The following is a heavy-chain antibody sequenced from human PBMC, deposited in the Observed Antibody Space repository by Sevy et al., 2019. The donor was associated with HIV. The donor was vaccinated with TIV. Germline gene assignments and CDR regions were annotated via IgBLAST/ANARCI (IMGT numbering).Heavy chain of an antibody. CDR2: ISTGSDHV. J-gene: IGHJ4*02. CDR3: VRRGVDAFNVYFDL. CDR1: GFTFPAYS. D-gene: IGHD3-10*01. Sequence: GGSLRLSCIASGFTFPAYSMNWVRQAPGKGLEWLSSISTGSDHVYYADSAKGRFTISRDDAQNSVFLDMKSLRDQDTALYYCVRRGVDAFNVYFDLWGLGTLVTVSS. V-gene: IGHV3-21*01.